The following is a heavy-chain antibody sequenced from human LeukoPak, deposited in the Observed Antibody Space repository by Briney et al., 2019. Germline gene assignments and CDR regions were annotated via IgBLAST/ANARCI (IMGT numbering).Heavy chain of an antibody. V-gene: IGHV1-2*06. Sequence: ASVKVSCXASGYTFTGYYIHWVRQAPGQGLEWMGRINPNSGGTDFAQKFQGRVTLTRDTSITTAYMDLSTLRSDDTTVYYCVRDTGRAAANRWGQGTLVTVSS. CDR3: VRDTGRAAANR. CDR2: INPNSGGT. J-gene: IGHJ4*02. CDR1: GYTFTGYY. D-gene: IGHD6-13*01.